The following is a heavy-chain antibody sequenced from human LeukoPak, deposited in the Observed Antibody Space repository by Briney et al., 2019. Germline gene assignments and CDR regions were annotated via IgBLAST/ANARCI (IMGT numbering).Heavy chain of an antibody. J-gene: IGHJ3*02. V-gene: IGHV4-4*02. CDR3: ARGGSSSREDLFDI. D-gene: IGHD2-2*01. CDR2: IYHSEST. Sequence: SETLSLTCAVSGGSISSSNWWSWVRQPPGKGLEWIGEIYHSESTNYNPSLKSRVTISVDRSKNQFSLKLSSVTAADTAVYYCARGGSSSREDLFDIWGQGTMVTVSS. CDR1: GGSISSSNW.